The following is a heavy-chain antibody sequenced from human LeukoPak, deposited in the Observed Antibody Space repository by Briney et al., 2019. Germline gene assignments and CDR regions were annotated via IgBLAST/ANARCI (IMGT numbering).Heavy chain of an antibody. Sequence: GGSLRLSCAASGFTVSSNYMSWVRQAPVKGLEWVSVIYSGGSTYYADSVKGRFTISRDNSKNTLYLQMNSLRAEDTAVYYCASSSSSNQYYYYGIDAWGQGTTVTVSS. D-gene: IGHD6-13*01. CDR2: IYSGGST. CDR3: ASSSSSNQYYYYGIDA. V-gene: IGHV3-53*01. J-gene: IGHJ6*02. CDR1: GFTVSSNY.